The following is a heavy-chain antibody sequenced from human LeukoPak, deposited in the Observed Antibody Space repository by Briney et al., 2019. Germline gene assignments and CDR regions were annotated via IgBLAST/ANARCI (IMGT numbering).Heavy chain of an antibody. CDR2: TYVDGSP. V-gene: IGHV3-53*01. CDR1: DLTVSSNY. J-gene: IGHJ6*02. Sequence: GGSLRLSCAASDLTVSSNYMSWVRQTPGKGLEWVSITYVDGSPYYADSVRGRFTMSRDSSKNMIYLQMNNLRPEDTAVYYCARPLQINCDMDVWGQGTTVTVSS. CDR3: ARPLQINCDMDV. D-gene: IGHD1-1*01.